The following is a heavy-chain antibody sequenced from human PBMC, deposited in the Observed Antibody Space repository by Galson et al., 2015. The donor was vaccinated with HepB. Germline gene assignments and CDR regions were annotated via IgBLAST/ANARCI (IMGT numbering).Heavy chain of an antibody. V-gene: IGHV1-3*01. J-gene: IGHJ4*02. CDR2: INAGNGNT. D-gene: IGHD6-13*01. CDR1: GYTFTGYA. CDR3: ARERRGSSGAFDY. Sequence: SVKVSCKASGYTFTGYAMHWVRQAPGQRLEWMGWINAGNGNTKYSQKFQGRVTITRDTSASTAYMELSSLRSEDTAVYYCARERRGSSGAFDYWGQGTLVTVSS.